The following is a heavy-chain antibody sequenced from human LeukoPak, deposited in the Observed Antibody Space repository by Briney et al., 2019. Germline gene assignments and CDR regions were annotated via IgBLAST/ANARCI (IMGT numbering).Heavy chain of an antibody. J-gene: IGHJ4*02. CDR1: DDSITMYF. D-gene: IGHD2-8*02. CDR3: ATYRQVLLPFES. CDR2: IFPSGGEI. V-gene: IGHV3-23*01. Sequence: ETLSLTCTVSDDSITMYFWTWIRQPPGTGLEWVSSIFPSGGEIQYADSVRGRFTISRDNSKSTLSLQINSLRAEDTAIYYCATYRQVLLPFESWGQGTLVTVSS.